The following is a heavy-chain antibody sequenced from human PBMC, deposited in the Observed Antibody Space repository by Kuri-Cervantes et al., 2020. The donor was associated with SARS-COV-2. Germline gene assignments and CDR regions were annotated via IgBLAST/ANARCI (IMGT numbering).Heavy chain of an antibody. V-gene: IGHV1-2*04. CDR1: GYTFTGYY. CDR2: INPNSGGT. CDR3: ARRSAARPRGLFDY. J-gene: IGHJ4*02. D-gene: IGHD6-25*01. Sequence: ASVKVSCKASGYTFTGYYMHWVRQAPGQGLEWMGWINPNSGGTNYAQKFQGWVTMTRDTSISTAYMELSRLRSDDTAVYYCARRSAARPRGLFDYWGQGTLVTVSS.